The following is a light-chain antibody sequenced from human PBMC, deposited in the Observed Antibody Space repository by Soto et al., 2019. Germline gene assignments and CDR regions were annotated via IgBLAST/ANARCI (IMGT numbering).Light chain of an antibody. CDR1: SSDVGGYSY. Sequence: QSALTQPPSASGSPGQSVTISCTGTSSDVGGYSYVSWYQQHPGKAPKLMIYEVNKRPSGVPDRFSGSKSGNTASLTVSGLHAEDEADYYCSSYAGSNNLVFGGGTKLTVL. V-gene: IGLV2-8*01. CDR2: EVN. CDR3: SSYAGSNNLV. J-gene: IGLJ2*01.